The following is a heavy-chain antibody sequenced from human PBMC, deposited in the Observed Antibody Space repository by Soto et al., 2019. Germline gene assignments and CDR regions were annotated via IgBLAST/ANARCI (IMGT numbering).Heavy chain of an antibody. D-gene: IGHD6-13*01. J-gene: IGHJ6*02. CDR3: ASSPLGQQQSYYYYYGMDV. V-gene: IGHV1-69*01. CDR1: GGTVNNYA. Sequence: QVHLVQSGAEGKKPGSSVKISCKASGGTVNNYAISWVRQAPGQGLEWMGGIIPIFGTPNYAEKFQDRVTISADESTSTAYMELSSLRSEDTAVYYCASSPLGQQQSYYYYYGMDVWGQGTTVTVSS. CDR2: IIPIFGTP.